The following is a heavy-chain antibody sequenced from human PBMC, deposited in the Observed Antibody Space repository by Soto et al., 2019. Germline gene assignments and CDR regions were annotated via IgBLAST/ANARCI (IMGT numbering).Heavy chain of an antibody. J-gene: IGHJ6*02. CDR2: ISYDGSNK. CDR1: GFTFISYA. CDR3: ASSVDV. D-gene: IGHD1-26*01. V-gene: IGHV3-30-3*01. Sequence: QVQLVESGGGVVQPGRSLRLSCAASGFTFISYAMHWVRQAPGKGLEWVAVISYDGSNKYYADSVKGRFTISRDNSKNTLYLQMNILRAEDTAVYYCASSVDVWGQGTTVTVSS.